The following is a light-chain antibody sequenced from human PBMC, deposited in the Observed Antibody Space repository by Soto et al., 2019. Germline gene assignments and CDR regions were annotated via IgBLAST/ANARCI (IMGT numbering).Light chain of an antibody. J-gene: IGKJ1*01. CDR3: QKYSSSPRT. Sequence: EIVLTQSPGTLSLSPGERATLSCRASQSVSSSYLAWYQQKPGQAPRLLIYGASRRATGIPDRFIGSGSGTYITITISRLETDNFEVYYCQKYSSSPRTFGQGTKVKNK. CDR2: GAS. CDR1: QSVSSSY. V-gene: IGKV3-20*01.